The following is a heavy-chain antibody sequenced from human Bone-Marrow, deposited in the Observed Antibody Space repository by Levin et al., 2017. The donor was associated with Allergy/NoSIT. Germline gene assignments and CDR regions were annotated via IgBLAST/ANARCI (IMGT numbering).Heavy chain of an antibody. J-gene: IGHJ4*02. CDR3: AKEGSIVGADPYDY. D-gene: IGHD1-26*01. CDR2: ISGSGGST. V-gene: IGHV3-23*01. Sequence: QTGGSLRLSCAASGFTFSSYAMSWVRQAPGKGLEWVSAISGSGGSTYYADSVKGRFTISRDNSKNTLYVQMNSLRAEDTAVYYCAKEGSIVGADPYDYWGQGTLVTVSS. CDR1: GFTFSSYA.